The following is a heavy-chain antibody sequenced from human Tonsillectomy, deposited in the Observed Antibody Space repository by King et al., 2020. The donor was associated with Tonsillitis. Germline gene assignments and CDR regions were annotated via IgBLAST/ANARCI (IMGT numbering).Heavy chain of an antibody. CDR1: GGSISSNLYF. CDR2: VYYTGTT. J-gene: IGHJ3*02. D-gene: IGHD1-26*01. CDR3: ARFDIVGPTKAFDI. V-gene: IGHV4-39*07. Sequence: LQLQESGPGVVKPSETLSLTCPVSGGSISSNLYFWGWIRQPPGKGLEWIGTVYYTGTTYYNPSLKSRVTISVDTSRSQFSLKMNSVTAADTAVYFCARFDIVGPTKAFDIWGQGTRVTVSS.